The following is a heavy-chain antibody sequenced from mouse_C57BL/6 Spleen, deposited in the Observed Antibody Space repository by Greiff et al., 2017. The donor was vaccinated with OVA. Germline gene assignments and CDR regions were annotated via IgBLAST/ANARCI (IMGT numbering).Heavy chain of an antibody. V-gene: IGHV1-15*01. CDR3: TPITTVGYAMGY. Sequence: QVQLQQSGAELVRPGASVTLSCKASGYTFTDYEMHWVKQTPVHGLEWIGAIDPETGGTAYNQKFKGKAILTADKSSSTAYMELRSLTSEDSAVYYCTPITTVGYAMGYWGQGTSVTVSS. D-gene: IGHD1-1*01. CDR1: GYTFTDYE. CDR2: IDPETGGT. J-gene: IGHJ4*01.